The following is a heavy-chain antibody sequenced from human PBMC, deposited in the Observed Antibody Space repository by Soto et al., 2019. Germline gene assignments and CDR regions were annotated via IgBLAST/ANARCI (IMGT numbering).Heavy chain of an antibody. CDR3: ARDGGIAVAGGMDV. CDR1: GGTFSSYA. J-gene: IGHJ6*04. CDR2: IIPIFGTA. D-gene: IGHD6-19*01. Sequence: QVQLVQSGAEVKKPGSSVKVSCKASGGTFSSYAISWVRQAPGQGLEWMGGIIPIFGTANYAQKFQGRVTITADESTSTAYMGLSSLRSEDPAVYYCARDGGIAVAGGMDVWGEGSTVTVSS. V-gene: IGHV1-69*01.